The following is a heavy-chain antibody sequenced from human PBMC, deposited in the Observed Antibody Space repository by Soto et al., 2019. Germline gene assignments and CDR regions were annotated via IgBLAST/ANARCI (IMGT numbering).Heavy chain of an antibody. Sequence: EVQLVQSGAEVKKPGESLKISCKGSGYSFTSYWIGWVRQMPGKGLEWMGIIYPGDSDTRYSPSFQGQVTISADKSISTAYLQWSSLKASDTAMYYCAIPAVPSSYGDYVGYWGQGTLVTVSS. V-gene: IGHV5-51*01. CDR2: IYPGDSDT. CDR3: AIPAVPSSYGDYVGY. CDR1: GYSFTSYW. J-gene: IGHJ4*02. D-gene: IGHD4-17*01.